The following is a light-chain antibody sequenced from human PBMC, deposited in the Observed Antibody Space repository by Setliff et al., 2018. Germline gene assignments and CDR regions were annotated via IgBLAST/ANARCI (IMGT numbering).Light chain of an antibody. CDR1: SSDVGAYNY. J-gene: IGLJ2*01. V-gene: IGLV2-14*03. CDR3: SSYTSSSTPVV. CDR2: DVS. Sequence: QSALTQPASVSGSPGQSITISCTGTSSDVGAYNYVSWYQQHPGEVPKLIIYDVSERPSGVSHRFSGSKSGNTASLTISGLQAEDEADYYCSSYTSSSTPVVFGGGTKVTVL.